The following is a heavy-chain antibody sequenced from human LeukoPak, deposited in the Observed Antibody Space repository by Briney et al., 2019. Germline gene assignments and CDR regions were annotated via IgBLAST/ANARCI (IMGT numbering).Heavy chain of an antibody. CDR1: GGSFSGYY. J-gene: IGHJ5*02. V-gene: IGHV4-34*01. D-gene: IGHD3-10*01. CDR2: INHSGST. Sequence: SETLSLTCAVYGGSFSGYYWSWIRQPPGKGLEWIGEINHSGSTNYNPSLKSRVTISVDTSKNQFSLKLSSVTAADTAVYYCARGGGITMVRGVPHWFDPWGQGTLVTVSS. CDR3: ARGGGITMVRGVPHWFDP.